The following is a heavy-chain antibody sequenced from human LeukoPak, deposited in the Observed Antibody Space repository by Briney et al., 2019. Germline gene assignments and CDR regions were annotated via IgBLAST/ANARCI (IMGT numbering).Heavy chain of an antibody. J-gene: IGHJ6*02. CDR2: IYYSGST. CDR3: ARSPENYSYGRDV. V-gene: IGHV4-30-4*01. Sequence: SETLSLTCTVSGGSISSGDYYWRWIRQPPGKGLEWIGYIYYSGSTYYNPSLKSRVTISVDTSKNQFSLKLSSVTAADTAVYYWARSPENYSYGRDVWGQGTTATVSS. CDR1: GGSISSGDYY.